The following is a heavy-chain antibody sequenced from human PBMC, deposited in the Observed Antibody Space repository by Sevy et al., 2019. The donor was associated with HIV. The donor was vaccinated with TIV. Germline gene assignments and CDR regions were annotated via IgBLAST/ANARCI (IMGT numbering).Heavy chain of an antibody. V-gene: IGHV3-30-3*01. D-gene: IGHD6-13*01. J-gene: IGHJ4*02. Sequence: GGSLRLSCAASGFIFGSYAMNWVRQAPGKGLEWVAVISYDGGHKYYADSVKGGFTISRDSSKNTLYLQMHSLRTDDTAVYYCARDPGSSWSSFDYWGQGTLVTVSS. CDR3: ARDPGSSWSSFDY. CDR1: GFIFGSYA. CDR2: ISYDGGHK.